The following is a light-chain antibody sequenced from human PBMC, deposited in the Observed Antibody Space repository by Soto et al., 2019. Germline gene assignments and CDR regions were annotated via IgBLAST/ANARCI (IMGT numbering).Light chain of an antibody. Sequence: ENVLSQSPGTLSLSPGERATLSCRASQSLRDSYLAWYQQKPGQALRLLIYGASNRATGIPDRFSGSGSGTDFTLTISRLEPEDFAVYYCQQFGGSSHTFGGGTKVEIK. V-gene: IGKV3-20*01. CDR2: GAS. CDR1: QSLRDSY. CDR3: QQFGGSSHT. J-gene: IGKJ4*01.